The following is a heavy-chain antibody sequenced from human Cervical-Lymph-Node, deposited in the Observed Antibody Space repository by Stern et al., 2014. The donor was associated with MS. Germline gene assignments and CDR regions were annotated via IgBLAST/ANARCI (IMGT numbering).Heavy chain of an antibody. J-gene: IGHJ4*02. D-gene: IGHD6-19*01. CDR3: ARHKGSGLRNFDY. V-gene: IGHV4-39*01. CDR2: IYYSGST. Sequence: QVQLQQSGPGLVKPSETLSLTCTVSGGSISSSSYYWGWIRQPPGKGLEWIGSIYYSGSTYYNPSLKSRVTIYVDTSKNQFPLKLTSVTAADTAVYYCARHKGSGLRNFDYWGQGTLVTVSS. CDR1: GGSISSSSYY.